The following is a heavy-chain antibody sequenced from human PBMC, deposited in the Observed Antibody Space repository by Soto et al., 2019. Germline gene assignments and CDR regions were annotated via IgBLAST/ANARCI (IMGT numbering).Heavy chain of an antibody. Sequence: GGSLRLSCAASGFTFSSYAMSWVRQAPGKGLEWVSAISGSGGSTYYADSVKGRFTISRDNSKNTLYLQMNSLRAEDTAVYYCAKKYCSSTSCYNNWFDPWGHGPMMTVSS. D-gene: IGHD2-2*02. V-gene: IGHV3-23*01. CDR1: GFTFSSYA. J-gene: IGHJ5*02. CDR3: AKKYCSSTSCYNNWFDP. CDR2: ISGSGGST.